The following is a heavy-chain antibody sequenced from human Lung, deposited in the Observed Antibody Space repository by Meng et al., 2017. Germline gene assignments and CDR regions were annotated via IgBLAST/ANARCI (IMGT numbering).Heavy chain of an antibody. V-gene: IGHV1-2*06. CDR2: IDPNNDHT. J-gene: IGHJ4*02. D-gene: IGHD6-13*01. CDR3: ARDEDISAAGKLFGDY. Sequence: QGQLVQSGPEVKKPGASVKLSCKPSGYTFAAYWIHWLRQAPGQGLEWMGRIDPNNDHTQYAQNFQGRVTMTSDTSISTAYMELSGLRSDDTAMYYCARDEDISAAGKLFGDYWGQGTLVTVSS. CDR1: GYTFAAYW.